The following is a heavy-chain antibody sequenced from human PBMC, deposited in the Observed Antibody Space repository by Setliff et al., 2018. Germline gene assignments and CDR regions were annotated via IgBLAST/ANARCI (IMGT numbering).Heavy chain of an antibody. CDR2: LSYNGNA. V-gene: IGHV4-39*01. Sequence: PSETLSLTCTVSSGSISSDNYYWGWIRQPPGKGLEWIGTLSYNGNAYYTPSLKSRVTISIDTSKNQFSLKLSSVTAADTAVYYCARHTIAMSTIISYFDYWGQGTLVTVPS. CDR1: SGSISSDNYY. J-gene: IGHJ4*02. D-gene: IGHD3-10*01. CDR3: ARHTIAMSTIISYFDY.